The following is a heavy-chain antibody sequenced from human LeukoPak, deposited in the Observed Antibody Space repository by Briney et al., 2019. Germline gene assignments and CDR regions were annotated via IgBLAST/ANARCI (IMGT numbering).Heavy chain of an antibody. Sequence: QPGGSLRLSCAASGFTFSSYAMHWVRQAPGKGLEWVAVISYDGSNKYYADSVKGRFTISRDNSKNTLYLQMNNLRAEDTAVYYCARGQRAHVEWSSYMDVWGKGTTVTVSS. CDR3: ARGQRAHVEWSSYMDV. J-gene: IGHJ6*03. CDR1: GFTFSSYA. V-gene: IGHV3-30*04. CDR2: ISYDGSNK. D-gene: IGHD3-3*01.